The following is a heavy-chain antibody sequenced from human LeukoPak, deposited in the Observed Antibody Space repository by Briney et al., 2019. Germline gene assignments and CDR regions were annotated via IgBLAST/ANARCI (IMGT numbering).Heavy chain of an antibody. CDR2: IYYSGST. CDR1: GGSISSSSYY. V-gene: IGHV4-39*07. D-gene: IGHD5-24*01. J-gene: IGHJ3*02. CDR3: ARERDLKDAFDI. Sequence: SETLSLTCTVSGGSISSSSYYWGWIRQPPGKGLEWIGSIYYSGSTYYNPSLKSRVTISVDTSKNQFSLKLSSVTAADTAVYYCARERDLKDAFDIWGQGTMVTVSS.